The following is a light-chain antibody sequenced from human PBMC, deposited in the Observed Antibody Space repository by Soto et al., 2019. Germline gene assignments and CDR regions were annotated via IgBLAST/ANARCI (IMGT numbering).Light chain of an antibody. J-gene: IGKJ1*01. Sequence: DMQMTQSPSSLSASLGDVVNIXXRESQSISSYLNWYQQKPGKAPKLXIYAASSLQSGVPSRFSGSGSGTDFTLTISSLQPEDFATYYCQQSYSTPRTFGQGTKVDIK. CDR2: AAS. V-gene: IGKV1-39*01. CDR3: QQSYSTPRT. CDR1: QSISSY.